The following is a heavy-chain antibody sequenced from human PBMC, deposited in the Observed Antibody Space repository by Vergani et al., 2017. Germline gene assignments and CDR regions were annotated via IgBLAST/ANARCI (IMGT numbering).Heavy chain of an antibody. J-gene: IGHJ4*02. CDR3: ALAGEGGGNSCMVH. Sequence: VQLVESGGGLVQPGGSLRLSCAASGFTFSSYWMHWVRQAPGKGLEWVAVISYDGSNTYYADSVKGGFTISRDNSKNTLYLQMNSLGAEDTAVYSCALAGEGGGNSCMVHWGQGTLVTVSS. CDR1: GFTFSSYW. D-gene: IGHD4-23*01. V-gene: IGHV3-30*03. CDR2: ISYDGSNT.